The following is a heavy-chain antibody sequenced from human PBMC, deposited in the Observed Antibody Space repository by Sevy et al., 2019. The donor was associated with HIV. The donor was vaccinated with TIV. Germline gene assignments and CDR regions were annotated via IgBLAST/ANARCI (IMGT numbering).Heavy chain of an antibody. Sequence: GESLKISCKGSGYSFTSYWIGWVRQMPGKGLEWMGIIYPGDSDTRYSPSFQGQVTISADKSISTAYLQWSSLKASDTAMYYRARPILESSSYGAFDIWGQGTMVTVSS. V-gene: IGHV5-51*01. J-gene: IGHJ3*02. D-gene: IGHD6-19*01. CDR1: GYSFTSYW. CDR3: ARPILESSSYGAFDI. CDR2: IYPGDSDT.